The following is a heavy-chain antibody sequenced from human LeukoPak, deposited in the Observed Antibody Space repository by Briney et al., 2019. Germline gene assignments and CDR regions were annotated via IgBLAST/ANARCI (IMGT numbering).Heavy chain of an antibody. CDR2: IMPLFGTA. J-gene: IGHJ5*02. V-gene: IGHV1-69*05. CDR3: ARDVHGDYRSVWFDP. CDR1: GGTFNNSA. Sequence: GSSVKVSCKTSGGTFNNSAISWVRQAPGQGLEWLGGIMPLFGTAGYAQKFQGRVTITKDESTRTVYLELTSLTSDDTAVYYCARDVHGDYRSVWFDPWGQGTLVSVSS. D-gene: IGHD4-11*01.